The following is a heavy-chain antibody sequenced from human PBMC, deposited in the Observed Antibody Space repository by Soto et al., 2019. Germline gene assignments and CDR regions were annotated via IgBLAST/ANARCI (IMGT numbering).Heavy chain of an antibody. J-gene: IGHJ4*02. CDR2: ISGSGCSR. CDR3: AKATVEYSSSWPFDY. CDR1: GFTFSSYA. Sequence: GSSLRLSCAASGFTFSSYAMSWVRQAPGKGLEWVAAISGSGCSRYYADSVKGRFIISRDNPKNTVYLQINSLGAADTAVYYCAKATVEYSSSWPFDYWGQGTLVTVSS. D-gene: IGHD6-13*01. V-gene: IGHV3-23*01.